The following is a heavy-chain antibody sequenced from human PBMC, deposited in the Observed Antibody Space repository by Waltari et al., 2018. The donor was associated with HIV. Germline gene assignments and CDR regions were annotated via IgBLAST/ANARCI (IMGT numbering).Heavy chain of an antibody. Sequence: QLQLQESGPGLLKPSETLSLTCTVSGDSISSSTSYWGWVRQPPGKGLAWLGSVHPSGSTFYTPSLKSRVTISVYTSNNQCSLKLTSVTAADTAVFYCAREWRATSWYQGGFDYWGQGTLVTVSS. V-gene: IGHV4-39*02. CDR1: GDSISSSTSY. D-gene: IGHD1-20*01. CDR2: VHPSGST. CDR3: AREWRATSWYQGGFDY. J-gene: IGHJ4*02.